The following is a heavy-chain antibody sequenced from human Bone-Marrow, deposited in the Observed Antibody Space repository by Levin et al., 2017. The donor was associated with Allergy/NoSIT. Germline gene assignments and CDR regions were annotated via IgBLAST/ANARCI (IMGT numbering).Heavy chain of an antibody. CDR2: ISSSGSTI. V-gene: IGHV3-11*01. D-gene: IGHD1-7*01. Sequence: SCAASGFTFSDYYMSWIRQAPGKGLEWVSYISSSGSTIYYADSVKGRFTISRDNAKNSLYLQMNSLRAEDTAVYYCARVHILTGTTDYWGQGTLVTVSS. J-gene: IGHJ4*02. CDR1: GFTFSDYY. CDR3: ARVHILTGTTDY.